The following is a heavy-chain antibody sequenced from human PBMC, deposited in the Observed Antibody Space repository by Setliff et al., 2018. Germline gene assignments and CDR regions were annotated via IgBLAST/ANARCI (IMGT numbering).Heavy chain of an antibody. Sequence: SETLSLTCAVSGGSISSGDASWSWVRQPPGKGLEWIGYIYHAGSTYYNPSLGSRVTISIDKPNKQFSLELRSLTAEDTSLYFCARIAVVPGIMDASDMWGQGTKVTVSS. CDR1: GGSISSGDAS. D-gene: IGHD2-2*01. CDR2: IYHAGST. J-gene: IGHJ3*02. CDR3: ARIAVVPGIMDASDM. V-gene: IGHV4-30-2*01.